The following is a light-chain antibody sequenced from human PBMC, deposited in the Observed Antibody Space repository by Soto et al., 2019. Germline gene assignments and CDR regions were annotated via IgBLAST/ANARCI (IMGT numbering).Light chain of an antibody. V-gene: IGKV3-15*01. Sequence: EIVMTQSPATLSVFPGERATLSCRASQSVSSNLAWYQQKPGQAPRLLIYGASTRATGIPARFSGSGSGTEFTLTISSLQSEDFAVYYCQQYNNWLPLTFGGGTKVDIK. CDR2: GAS. J-gene: IGKJ4*01. CDR1: QSVSSN. CDR3: QQYNNWLPLT.